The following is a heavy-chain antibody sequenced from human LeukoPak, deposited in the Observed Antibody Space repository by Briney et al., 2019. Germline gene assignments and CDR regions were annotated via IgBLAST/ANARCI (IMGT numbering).Heavy chain of an antibody. CDR2: ISAYNGNT. CDR1: GYTCTSYR. V-gene: IGHV1-18*01. J-gene: IGHJ6*02. CDR3: ARDLDYYYGMDV. Sequence: ASVKFSCKASGYTCTSYRISWVRPAPGQGIEWMGWISAYNGNTNYAQKLQGRVTMTTDTSTSTAYMELRSLRSDDTAVYYCARDLDYYYGMDVWGQGTTVTVSS.